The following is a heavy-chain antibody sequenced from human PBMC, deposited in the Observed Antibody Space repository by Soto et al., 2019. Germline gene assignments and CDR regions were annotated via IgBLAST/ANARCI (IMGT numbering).Heavy chain of an antibody. V-gene: IGHV5-51*01. CDR1: GYSFTSYL. CDR3: ARGPSPRYHYYYGMDV. CDR2: IYPGDSDT. J-gene: IGHJ6*02. Sequence: GESLKISCKGSGYSFTSYLIGWVRQMPGKGLEWMGIIYPGDSDTRYSPSFQGQVTISADKSISTAYLQWSSLKASDTAMYYCARGPSPRYHYYYGMDVWGQGTTVTVSS.